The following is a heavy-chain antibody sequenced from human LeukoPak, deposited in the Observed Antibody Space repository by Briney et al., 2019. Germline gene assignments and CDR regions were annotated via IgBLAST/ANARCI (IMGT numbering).Heavy chain of an antibody. CDR3: ARGVRFGELFDY. V-gene: IGHV1-3*01. Sequence: ASVKVSCKASGYTFTSYAMHWVRQAPGQRLEWMGWINAGNGNTKYSQEFQGRVTITRDTSASTAYMELSRLRSDDTAVYYCARGVRFGELFDYWGQGTLVTVSS. CDR1: GYTFTSYA. J-gene: IGHJ4*02. CDR2: INAGNGNT. D-gene: IGHD3-10*01.